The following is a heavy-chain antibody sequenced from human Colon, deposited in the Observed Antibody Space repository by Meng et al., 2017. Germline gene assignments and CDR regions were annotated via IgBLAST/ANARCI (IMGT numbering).Heavy chain of an antibody. J-gene: IGHJ4*02. CDR2: TYGSVNT. Sequence: VRLRESGPCLGMPSGTRSLACAVSGGSIPNSNWWSWVRQPPGKGLEWIGQTYGSVNTAYNPSLKSRVTISVDKSKNQLSLTLSSVTAADTAVYYCAKNGAYCLEYWGQGILVTVSS. D-gene: IGHD2-8*02. CDR1: GGSIPNSNW. V-gene: IGHV4-4*02. CDR3: AKNGAYCLEY.